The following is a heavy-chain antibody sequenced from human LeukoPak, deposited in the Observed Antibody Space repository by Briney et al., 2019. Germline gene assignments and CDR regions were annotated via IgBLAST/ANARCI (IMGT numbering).Heavy chain of an antibody. CDR1: GFTVSSNY. D-gene: IGHD4-17*01. J-gene: IGHJ3*02. Sequence: GGSLRLSCAASGFTVSSNYMSWVRQAPGKGLEWVSAISGSGGSTYYADSVKGRFTISRDNSKNTLYLQMNSLRAEDTAVYYCAKEVHPVTMWDDAFDIWGQGTMVTVSS. CDR3: AKEVHPVTMWDDAFDI. V-gene: IGHV3-23*01. CDR2: ISGSGGST.